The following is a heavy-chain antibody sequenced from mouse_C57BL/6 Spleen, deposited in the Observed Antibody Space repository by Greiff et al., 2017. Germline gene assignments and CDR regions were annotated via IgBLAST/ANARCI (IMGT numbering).Heavy chain of an antibody. CDR2: IYPRDGST. J-gene: IGHJ2*01. CDR3: ARSYGSSYCYFDY. V-gene: IGHV1-85*01. Sequence: QVQLKESGPELVKPGASVKLSCKASGYTFTSYAINWVKQRPGQGLEWIGWIYPRDGSTKYNEKFKGKATLTVDTSSSTAYMELHSLTSEDSAVYFCARSYGSSYCYFDYWGQGTTLTVSS. D-gene: IGHD1-1*01. CDR1: GYTFTSYA.